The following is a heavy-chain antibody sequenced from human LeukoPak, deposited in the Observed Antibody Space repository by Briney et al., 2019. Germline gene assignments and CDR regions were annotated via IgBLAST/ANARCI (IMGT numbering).Heavy chain of an antibody. Sequence: SQTLSLTCTVSGGSIKSGGYSWRWVRQRPGKGLEWLGYIYYSGSTYYNPSLKSRVTISVDTSKNQFSLKLSSVTAADTAVYYCVRDQREDCSGGSCRVFRAFDIWGQGTMVIASS. CDR1: GGSIKSGGYS. CDR3: VRDQREDCSGGSCRVFRAFDI. V-gene: IGHV4-31*03. J-gene: IGHJ3*02. D-gene: IGHD2-15*01. CDR2: IYYSGST.